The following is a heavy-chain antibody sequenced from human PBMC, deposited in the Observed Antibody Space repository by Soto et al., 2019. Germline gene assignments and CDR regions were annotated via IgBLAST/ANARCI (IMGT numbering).Heavy chain of an antibody. CDR1: GGSFSGYY. D-gene: IGHD2-2*01. V-gene: IGHV4-34*01. CDR2: INHSGST. J-gene: IGHJ6*03. CDR3: ASKLCSSTSCQNYYYYMDV. Sequence: PSETLSLNCAVYGGSFSGYYWSWIRQPPGKGLEWIGEINHSGSTNYNPSLKSRVTISVDSSKNQFSLKLSSVTAADTAVYYCASKLCSSTSCQNYYYYMDVWGKGTTVTVSS.